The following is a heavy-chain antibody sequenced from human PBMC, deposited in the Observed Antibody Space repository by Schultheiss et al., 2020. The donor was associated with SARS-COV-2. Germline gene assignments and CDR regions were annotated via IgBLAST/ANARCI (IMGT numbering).Heavy chain of an antibody. J-gene: IGHJ6*02. CDR1: GGSISSYY. CDR3: ARLGGRPYCSSTSCYSYYGMDV. Sequence: SETLSLTCTVSGGSISSYYWSWIRQPPGKSLEWIGYIYYSGSTNYNPSLKSRVTISVDTSKNQFSLKLSSVTAADTAVYYCARLGGRPYCSSTSCYSYYGMDVWGQGTTVTVSS. CDR2: IYYSGST. D-gene: IGHD2-2*01. V-gene: IGHV4-59*08.